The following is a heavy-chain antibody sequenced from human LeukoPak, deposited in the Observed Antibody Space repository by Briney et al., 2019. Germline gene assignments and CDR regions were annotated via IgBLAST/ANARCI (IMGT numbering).Heavy chain of an antibody. CDR2: IDWDDDK. CDR1: GFSLSTLGMC. J-gene: IGHJ3*02. D-gene: IGHD6-6*01. Sequence: SGPTLVNPTQTLTMTCTFSGFSLSTLGMCVNWIRQPPGKALEWLARIDWDDDKYYSTSLKTRLTISKDTSKNQVVLTMTNMDPVDTATYYCARLLAVRNAFDIWGQGTMVTVSS. V-gene: IGHV2-70*11. CDR3: ARLLAVRNAFDI.